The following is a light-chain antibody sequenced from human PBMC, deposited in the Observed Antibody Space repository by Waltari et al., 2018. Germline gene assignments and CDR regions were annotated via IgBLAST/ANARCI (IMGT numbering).Light chain of an antibody. CDR1: NSDIGAYNY. CDR2: EVN. J-gene: IGLJ1*01. V-gene: IGLV2-11*01. Sequence: SALTQPRSVSGSPGQSVTISCTGSNSDIGAYNYVSWYQQHPGTAPKLMIYEVNNRPSGVPRRFSGSKYANTASLTISGLQAEDETDYYCTSYAGGSLFVFGDGTKVTVL. CDR3: TSYAGGSLFV.